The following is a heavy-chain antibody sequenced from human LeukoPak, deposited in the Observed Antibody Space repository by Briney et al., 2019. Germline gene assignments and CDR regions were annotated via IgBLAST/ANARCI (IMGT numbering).Heavy chain of an antibody. CDR1: GGTFSGYA. V-gene: IGHV1-2*02. CDR3: ARVVGFGDYPFDY. CDR2: IYPNSGGT. Sequence: ASVKVSCKASGGTFSGYAINWVRQAPGQGLEWMGWIYPNSGGTNYAQKLQGRVTITRVTSATTAYMELSRLRSDDTAVYYCARVVGFGDYPFDYWGQGTLVTVSS. J-gene: IGHJ4*02. D-gene: IGHD4-17*01.